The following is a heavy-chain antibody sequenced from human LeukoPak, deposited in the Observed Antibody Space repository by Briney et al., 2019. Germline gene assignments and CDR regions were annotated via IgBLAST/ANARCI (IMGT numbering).Heavy chain of an antibody. CDR3: ARDSTRSAAKGFGAYYYYGMDV. D-gene: IGHD2-2*01. CDR2: IKQDGSVK. V-gene: IGHV3-7*03. J-gene: IGHJ6*04. Sequence: PGGSLRLSCAASGFTFSSYWMSWVRQAPGKGLEWVANIKQDGSVKYYVDSVKGRFTISRDNAKNSLYLQMNSLRAEDTAVYYCARDSTRSAAKGFGAYYYYGMDVWGKGTTVTVSS. CDR1: GFTFSSYW.